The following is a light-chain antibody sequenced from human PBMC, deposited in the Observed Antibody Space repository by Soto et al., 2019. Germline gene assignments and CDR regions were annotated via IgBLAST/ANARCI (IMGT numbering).Light chain of an antibody. CDR1: SSDVGGYNY. J-gene: IGLJ1*01. Sequence: QSALTQPPSASGSPGQSVTISCTGTSSDVGGYNYVSWYQQHPGKAPKLMIYEDSERPSGVPDRFSGSKSSNTASLTVSGLQAEDEADYYCSSYAGSNNFVFGTGTKVTVL. CDR2: EDS. CDR3: SSYAGSNNFV. V-gene: IGLV2-8*01.